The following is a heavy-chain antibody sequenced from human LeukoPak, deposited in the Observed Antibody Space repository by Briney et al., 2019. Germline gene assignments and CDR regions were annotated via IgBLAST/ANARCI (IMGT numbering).Heavy chain of an antibody. J-gene: IGHJ4*02. CDR3: ARDAGHDPGYFDY. Sequence: PGGSLRLSCTASGLTVFTNYMSWVRQAPGKGLEWVSLISSGGSTYYADSVRGRFTISRDNSKNTLYLQMNSLRAEDTAVYFCARDAGHDPGYFDYWGQGTLVTVSS. V-gene: IGHV3-66*01. CDR1: GLTVFTNY. CDR2: ISSGGST.